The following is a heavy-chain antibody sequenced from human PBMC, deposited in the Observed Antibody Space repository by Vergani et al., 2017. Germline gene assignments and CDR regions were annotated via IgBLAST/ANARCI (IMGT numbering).Heavy chain of an antibody. V-gene: IGHV5-10-1*03. D-gene: IGHD5-12*01. CDR1: GYSFTSYW. Sequence: EVQLVQSGAEVKKPGESLRISCKGSGYSFTSYWISWVRQMPGKGLEWMGRIDPSDSYTNYSPSFQGHVTISADKSISTAYLQWSSLKASDTAMSYCARHAIVATIIGYYYYYMDVWGKGTTVTVAS. CDR2: IDPSDSYT. J-gene: IGHJ6*03. CDR3: ARHAIVATIIGYYYYYMDV.